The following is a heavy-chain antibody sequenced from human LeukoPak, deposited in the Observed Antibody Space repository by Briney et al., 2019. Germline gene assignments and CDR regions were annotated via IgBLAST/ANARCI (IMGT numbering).Heavy chain of an antibody. V-gene: IGHV4-59*01. D-gene: IGHD3-22*01. CDR3: ARDRYYYDSSGYYYMDV. J-gene: IGHJ6*03. Sequence: SETLSLTCTVSAGSISSYYWGWIRQPPGEGLGWIGYIYYSGTTNYNPSLKSRVTISVDTSKNQFSLKLSSVTAADTAVYYCARDRYYYDSSGYYYMDVWGKGTTVTVSS. CDR2: IYYSGTT. CDR1: AGSISSYY.